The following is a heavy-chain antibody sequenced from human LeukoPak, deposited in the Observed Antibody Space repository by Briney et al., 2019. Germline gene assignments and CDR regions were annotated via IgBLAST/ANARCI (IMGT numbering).Heavy chain of an antibody. CDR1: GGSISSGSYC. J-gene: IGHJ5*02. V-gene: IGHV4-39*07. CDR3: ARGRVAATPGWYARNWFDP. Sequence: SETLSLTCTVSGGSISSGSYCWGWIRQPPGKGLEWIGSMYYSGTTYYNPSLKSRVTISEDTSKNQFSLKLSSVTAADTAVYYCARGRVAATPGWYARNWFDPWGQGTLVTVSS. CDR2: MYYSGTT. D-gene: IGHD2-15*01.